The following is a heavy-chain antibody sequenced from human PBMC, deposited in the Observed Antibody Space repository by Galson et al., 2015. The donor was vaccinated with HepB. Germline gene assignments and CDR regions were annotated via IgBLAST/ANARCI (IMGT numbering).Heavy chain of an antibody. CDR1: GFTFSGYG. J-gene: IGHJ4*02. Sequence: SLRLSCAASGFTFSGYGMHWVRQAPGKGLEWVAVISYDGSNKYYADSVKGRFTISRDNSKNTLYLQMNSLRAEDTAVYYCAKDSGYGDYVADYWGQGTLVTVSS. CDR2: ISYDGSNK. V-gene: IGHV3-30*18. CDR3: AKDSGYGDYVADY. D-gene: IGHD4-17*01.